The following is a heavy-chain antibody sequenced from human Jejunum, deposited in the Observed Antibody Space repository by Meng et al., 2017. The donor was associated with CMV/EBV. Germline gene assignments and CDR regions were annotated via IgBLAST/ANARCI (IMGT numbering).Heavy chain of an antibody. Sequence: NASRYPFPDYYIHWVQQAPGKGLEWMGLVDPEDGETIYAEKSQGRVTISADTSTDTIYMELSSLRSEDTAVYFCALGLYTTSWFFDLWGRGTLVTVSS. CDR1: RYPFPDYY. V-gene: IGHV1-69-2*01. CDR2: VDPEDGET. CDR3: ALGLYTTSWFFDL. J-gene: IGHJ2*01. D-gene: IGHD1-14*01.